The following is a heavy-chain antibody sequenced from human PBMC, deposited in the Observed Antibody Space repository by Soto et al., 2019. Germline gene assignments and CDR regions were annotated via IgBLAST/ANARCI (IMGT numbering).Heavy chain of an antibody. CDR3: GSVARYFELDLDY. CDR2: LSSDGGSV. D-gene: IGHD2-15*01. J-gene: IGHJ4*01. CDR1: GFTFSHFG. V-gene: IGHV3-30*03. Sequence: VGSLRLSCAVSGFTFSHFGMHWVRQTPDKGLEWVAALSSDGGSVFYAESVEGRFTISRDSSQNTLYLQMKSLRPEDTAVYYRGSVARYFELDLDYWGQGTLVTVSS.